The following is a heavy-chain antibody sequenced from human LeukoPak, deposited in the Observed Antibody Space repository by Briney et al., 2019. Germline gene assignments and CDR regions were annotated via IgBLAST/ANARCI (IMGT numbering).Heavy chain of an antibody. CDR2: IRTKTDGGTT. V-gene: IGHV3-15*01. CDR1: GFIFSNAW. D-gene: IGHD6-19*01. CDR3: IRDRFSSGWYLDN. Sequence: TGGSLRLSCAASGFIFSNAWMSWVRQAPGKGLEWVGRIRTKTDGGTTDYAAPVKGRFTISRDDSKNTLYMQMNSLKIEDTAVYYCIRDRFSSGWYLDNWGQGTLVTVSS. J-gene: IGHJ4*02.